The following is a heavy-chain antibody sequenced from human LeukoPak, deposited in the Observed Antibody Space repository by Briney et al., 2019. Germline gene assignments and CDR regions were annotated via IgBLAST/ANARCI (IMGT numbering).Heavy chain of an antibody. CDR2: ISGSGSTI. CDR1: GFTFSDYY. D-gene: IGHD1-26*01. CDR3: ARSNSGSYEPFDY. Sequence: GGSLRLSCAASGFTFSDYYMGWIRQAPGKGLEWVSYISGSGSTIYYADSVKGRFTISKDNAKNSLYLQMNSLRAEDTAVYYCARSNSGSYEPFDYWGQGTLVTVSS. J-gene: IGHJ4*02. V-gene: IGHV3-11*01.